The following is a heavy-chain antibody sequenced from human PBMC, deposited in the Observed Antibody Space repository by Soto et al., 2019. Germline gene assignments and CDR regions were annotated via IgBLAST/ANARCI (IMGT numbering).Heavy chain of an antibody. Sequence: QITLKESGPTRVKPTQTLTLTCTFSGFSLNARPVGVXWXRXXXGKALERLALMYWDDDKRYSPSLQSRLTITKXXXKXXXXXXXXXXXXXXXXXXXXXXXXXXNGXWXXXNFDYWGQGALVTVSS. CDR3: XXXXXXNGXWXXXNFDY. J-gene: IGHJ4*02. V-gene: IGHV2-5*02. CDR1: GFSLNARPVG. D-gene: IGHD1-1*01. CDR2: MYWDDDK.